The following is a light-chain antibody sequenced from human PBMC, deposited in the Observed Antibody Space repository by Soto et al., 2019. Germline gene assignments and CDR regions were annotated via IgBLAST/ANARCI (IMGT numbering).Light chain of an antibody. CDR2: GSS. V-gene: IGLV1-40*01. CDR1: SSNIGAGYD. Sequence: QSVLTQPPSVSGAPGQRVTIPCTGSSSNIGAGYDVHWYQHFPGTAPKLLMYGSSNRPSGVPDRFSGSKSGTSASLAITGLQAEDEADYYCQSYDSSLSRFVFGTGTKVTVL. CDR3: QSYDSSLSRFV. J-gene: IGLJ1*01.